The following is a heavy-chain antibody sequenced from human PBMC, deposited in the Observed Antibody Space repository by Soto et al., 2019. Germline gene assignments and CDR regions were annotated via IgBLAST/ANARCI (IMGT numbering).Heavy chain of an antibody. J-gene: IGHJ6*02. CDR2: ISPYTGNT. CDR1: GYTFTSYH. D-gene: IGHD3-16*01. CDR3: AMVDLYVTPTPQDV. V-gene: IGHV1-18*01. Sequence: GASVKVSCKASGYTFTSYHISWVRQAPGQGLEWLGWISPYTGNTYYATKVQGRLTLTTDTSTSTAFMDLGSLTSADTAVYYCAMVDLYVTPTPQDVWGQGTTVTVSS.